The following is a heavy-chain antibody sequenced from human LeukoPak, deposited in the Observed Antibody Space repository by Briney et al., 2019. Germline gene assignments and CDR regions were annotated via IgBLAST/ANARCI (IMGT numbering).Heavy chain of an antibody. J-gene: IGHJ4*02. Sequence: GGSLRLSCAASGFTFSSYAMSWVRQAPGKGLEWVSYISSSGSTIYYADSVKGRFTISRDNAKNSLYLQMNSLRAEDTAVYYCARDLSDSSKAYWGQGTLVTVSS. V-gene: IGHV3-48*03. D-gene: IGHD3-22*01. CDR2: ISSSGSTI. CDR3: ARDLSDSSKAY. CDR1: GFTFSSYA.